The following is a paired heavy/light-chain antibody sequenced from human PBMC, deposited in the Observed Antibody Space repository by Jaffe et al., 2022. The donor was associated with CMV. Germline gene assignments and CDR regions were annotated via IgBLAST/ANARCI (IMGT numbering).Heavy chain of an antibody. Sequence: QVQLQESGPGLVKPSETLSLTCTVSGGSISTYYWNWIRQPPGKGLEWIGYISHSGGTNYNTSLKSRVTVSADTSKNDFSLKLSSVTAADTAVYYCARGSGWFLYWGQGILVTVSS. D-gene: IGHD6-19*01. CDR3: ARGSGWFLY. V-gene: IGHV4-59*01. CDR1: GGSISTYY. CDR2: ISHSGGT. J-gene: IGHJ4*02.
Light chain of an antibody. V-gene: IGKV1-27*01. CDR2: AAS. CDR1: QGISNY. J-gene: IGKJ1*01. Sequence: DIQMTQSPSSLSASVGDRVTITCRASQGISNYLAWYQQKPGKVPKLLIYAASTLQSGVPSRFSGSGSGTDFTLTISSLQPEDVATYYCHKYNSAPPTFGQGTKVEIK. CDR3: HKYNSAPPT.